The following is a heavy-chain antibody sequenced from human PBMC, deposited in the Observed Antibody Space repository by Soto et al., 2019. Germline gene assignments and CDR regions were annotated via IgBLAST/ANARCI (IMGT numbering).Heavy chain of an antibody. D-gene: IGHD3-9*01. CDR1: GGSISSYY. CDR2: IYDSGST. V-gene: IGHV4-59*01. Sequence: QVQLQESGPGLVRPSETLSLTCTVSGGSISSYYWSWIRQPPGKGPEWIGYIYDSGSTNYNPSLKSRVTISVDTSKNQFSLKLSSVTAADTAVYYCARGHTYYDILTGYQNYYAVDVWGQGTTVTVSS. J-gene: IGHJ6*02. CDR3: ARGHTYYDILTGYQNYYAVDV.